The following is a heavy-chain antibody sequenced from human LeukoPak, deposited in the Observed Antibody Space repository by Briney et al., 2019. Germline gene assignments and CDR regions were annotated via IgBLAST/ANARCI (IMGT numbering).Heavy chain of an antibody. J-gene: IGHJ4*02. CDR3: ARDPEATVVTPVGY. CDR1: GYTFTSYG. V-gene: IGHV1-18*01. CDR2: ISAYNGNT. D-gene: IGHD4-23*01. Sequence: GASVKVSCKASGYTFTSYGISWVRQAPGQGLEWMGWISAYNGNTNYAQNLQGRVTMTTDTSTSTAYMELRSLRSDDTAVYYCARDPEATVVTPVGYWGQGTLVTVSS.